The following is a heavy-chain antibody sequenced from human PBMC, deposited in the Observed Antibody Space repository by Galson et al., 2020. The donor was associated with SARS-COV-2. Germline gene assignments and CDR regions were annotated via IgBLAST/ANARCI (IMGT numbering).Heavy chain of an antibody. D-gene: IGHD4-17*01. V-gene: IGHV4-39*07. J-gene: IGHJ4*02. CDR2: ISYGGTT. CDR3: ARDPQDFGGFYFDL. Sequence: SETLSLTCSVSGGSINNNNYYWGWIRPPPGKGLEWIGIISYGGTTYYSPSLESRVTISLDASGNQFFLRLRSVTAADTAMYFCARDPQDFGGFYFDLWGQGTLVAVSS. CDR1: GGSINNNNYY.